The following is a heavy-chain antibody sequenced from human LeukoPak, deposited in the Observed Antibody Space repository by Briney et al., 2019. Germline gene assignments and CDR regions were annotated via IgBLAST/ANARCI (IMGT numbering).Heavy chain of an antibody. D-gene: IGHD3-9*01. CDR1: GFTFSSYA. CDR3: ARDLYDIFKIRYYFDY. Sequence: GGSLRLSCAASGFTFSSYAMHWVRQAPGKGLEWVAVISYDGSNKYYADSVKGRFTISRDNSKNTPYLQMNSLRAEDTAVYYCARDLYDIFKIRYYFDYWGQGTLVTVSS. V-gene: IGHV3-30-3*01. CDR2: ISYDGSNK. J-gene: IGHJ4*02.